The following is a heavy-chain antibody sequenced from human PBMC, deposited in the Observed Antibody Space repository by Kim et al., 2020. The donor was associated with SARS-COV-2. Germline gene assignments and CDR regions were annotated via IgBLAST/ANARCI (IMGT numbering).Heavy chain of an antibody. D-gene: IGHD3-9*01. CDR1: GFTFSSYA. CDR3: AKDFYDILTGYYTTPVVDY. Sequence: GGSLRLSCAASGFTFSSYAMSWVRQAPGKGLEWVSAISGSGGSTYYADSVKGRFTISRDNSKNTLYLQMNSLRAEDTAVYYCAKDFYDILTGYYTTPVVDYWGQGTLVTVSS. V-gene: IGHV3-23*01. CDR2: ISGSGGST. J-gene: IGHJ4*02.